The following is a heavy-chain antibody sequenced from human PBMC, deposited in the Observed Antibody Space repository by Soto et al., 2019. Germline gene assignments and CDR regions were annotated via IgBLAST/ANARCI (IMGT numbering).Heavy chain of an antibody. CDR3: ARDKDLQPTVWGY. V-gene: IGHV4-31*03. D-gene: IGHD7-27*01. J-gene: IGHJ4*02. Sequence: PSETLSLTCTVSGDSMGTGGHYYNWIRQVPGKGLEWIGYIYYSGATHYSPSLRARATISRDTSKNQFSLTLISVTAADTALYYCARDKDLQPTVWGYWGQGIQVTVPQ. CDR2: IYYSGAT. CDR1: GDSMGTGGHY.